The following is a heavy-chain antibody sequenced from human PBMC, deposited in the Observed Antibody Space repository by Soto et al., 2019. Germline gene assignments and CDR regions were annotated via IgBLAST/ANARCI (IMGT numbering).Heavy chain of an antibody. CDR2: IKSKTDGGTT. D-gene: IGHD3-9*01. Sequence: GGSLRLSCAASGFTFSNAWMSWVRQAPGKGLEWVGRIKSKTDGGTTDYAAPVKGRFTISRDDSKNTLYLQMNSLKTEDTALYYCTTALSGYDIFTGYYTSLAFDYWGQGTLVTVSS. CDR3: TTALSGYDIFTGYYTSLAFDY. V-gene: IGHV3-15*01. CDR1: GFTFSNAW. J-gene: IGHJ4*02.